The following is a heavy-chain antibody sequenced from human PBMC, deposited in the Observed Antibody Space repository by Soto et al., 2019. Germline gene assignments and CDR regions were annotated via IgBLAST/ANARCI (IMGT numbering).Heavy chain of an antibody. CDR3: AAGIRYDFWSGYTPGISYYYGMDV. V-gene: IGHV1-58*01. D-gene: IGHD3-3*01. CDR1: GFTFTSSA. CDR2: IVVGSGNT. J-gene: IGHJ6*02. Sequence: QMQLVQSGPEVKKPGTSVKVSCKASGFTFTSSAVQWVRQARGQRLEWIGWIVVGSGNTNYAQKFQERVTISRDMSTSTAYMGLSRRISEETAVYYCAAGIRYDFWSGYTPGISYYYGMDVGGQGTTVTVSS.